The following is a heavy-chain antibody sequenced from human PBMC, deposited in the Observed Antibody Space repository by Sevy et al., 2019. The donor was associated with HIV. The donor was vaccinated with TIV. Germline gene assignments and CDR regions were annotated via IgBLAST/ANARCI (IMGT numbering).Heavy chain of an antibody. J-gene: IGHJ6*02. CDR1: GGSISSYY. Sequence: SETLSLTCTVSGGSISSYYWSWIRQPAGKGLEWIGRIYTSGSTNYNPSLKGRVTMSVDTSKNQFSLKLSSVTAADTAVYYCARDWVGATDFNYYYYGMDVWGQGTTVTVSS. D-gene: IGHD1-26*01. CDR2: IYTSGST. CDR3: ARDWVGATDFNYYYYGMDV. V-gene: IGHV4-4*07.